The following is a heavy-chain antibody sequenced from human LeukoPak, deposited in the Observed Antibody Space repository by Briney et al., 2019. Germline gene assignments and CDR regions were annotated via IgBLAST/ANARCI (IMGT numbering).Heavy chain of an antibody. V-gene: IGHV3-23*01. J-gene: IGHJ4*02. D-gene: IGHD4-23*01. CDR3: AKDDYGGWDNY. CDR1: GFTFSSYA. Sequence: GASLRLSCAASGFTFSSYAMSWVRQAPGKGLEWVSAISGSGSSTYYADSVKGRFTISRDNSKNTLYLQMNSLRAEDTAVYYCAKDDYGGWDNYWGQGTLVTVSS. CDR2: ISGSGSST.